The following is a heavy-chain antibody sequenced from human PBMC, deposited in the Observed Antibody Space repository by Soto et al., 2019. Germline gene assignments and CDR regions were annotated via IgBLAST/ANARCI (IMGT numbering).Heavy chain of an antibody. Sequence: PGGSLRLSCADSGISFTTYAMTWVRQAPRKGLERVSTVAGNVSNRHYADFVKGRFTISRDNSKNTLSLQMNSLRAEDTAVYYCAGDYLRLNSLNGNYYSYGMDVWGQGTAVTVSS. CDR3: AGDYLRLNSLNGNYYSYGMDV. J-gene: IGHJ6*02. D-gene: IGHD4-17*01. CDR2: VAGNVSNR. CDR1: GISFTTYA. V-gene: IGHV3-23*01.